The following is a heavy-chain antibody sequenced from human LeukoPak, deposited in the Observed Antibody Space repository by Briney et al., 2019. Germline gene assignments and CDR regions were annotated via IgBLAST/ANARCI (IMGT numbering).Heavy chain of an antibody. CDR1: GDSISSYY. D-gene: IGHD6-13*01. CDR3: ARVHSSSYRGVDV. J-gene: IGHJ6*04. V-gene: IGHV4-4*07. CDR2: IYTSGST. Sequence: SETLSLTCTVSGDSISSYYWSWIRQPAGKGLEWIGRIYTSGSTNYNPSLKSRVTISVDTSKNQFYLKLSSVTAADTAVYYCARVHSSSYRGVDVWGKGTTVTVSS.